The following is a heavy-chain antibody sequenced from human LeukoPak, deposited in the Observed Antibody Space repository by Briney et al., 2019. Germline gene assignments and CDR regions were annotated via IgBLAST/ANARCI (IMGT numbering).Heavy chain of an antibody. V-gene: IGHV1-69*04. CDR2: IIPILGIA. Sequence: ASVKVSCKASGVTFGSYAISWVRQAPGQGLEWMGRIIPILGIANYAQKFQGRVTITADKSTNTAYMELSSLRSEDTAVYYCARDSPPLIVVVIPFYYYGMDVWGQGTTVTVSS. D-gene: IGHD3-22*01. CDR3: ARDSPPLIVVVIPFYYYGMDV. J-gene: IGHJ6*02. CDR1: GVTFGSYA.